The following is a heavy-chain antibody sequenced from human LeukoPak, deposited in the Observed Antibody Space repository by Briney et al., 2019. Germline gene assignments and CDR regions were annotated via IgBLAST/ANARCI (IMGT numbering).Heavy chain of an antibody. CDR2: FYPVDSDT. CDR3: ARQRYSYGSVDQ. Sequence: GESLKISCKGSGSIFTNNWRGWAGQMPGKGLEWMGIFYPVDSDTRNSPSCEGQVTTSVHKPIRTAYLQWSSLKASDTAICFCARQRYSYGSVDQWGQGTLVSVS. V-gene: IGHV5-51*01. J-gene: IGHJ4*02. D-gene: IGHD5-18*01. CDR1: GSIFTNNW.